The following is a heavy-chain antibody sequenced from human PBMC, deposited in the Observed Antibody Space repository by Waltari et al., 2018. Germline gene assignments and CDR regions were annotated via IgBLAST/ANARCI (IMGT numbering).Heavy chain of an antibody. V-gene: IGHV4-30-4*08. CDR2: IYYNGNA. J-gene: IGHJ4*02. CDR1: DDSIGSGDYF. D-gene: IGHD2-21*02. CDR3: ARGGDWDYAVDS. Sequence: QVQLQESGPGLVKPSQTLSLTCTVSDDSIGSGDYFWAWIRQSPGTGLEYIGYIYYNGNAYYNPSLKSRVTMSVDTFKNQFSLKMTSLTAADTAVYFCARGGDWDYAVDSWGQGTLVIVSS.